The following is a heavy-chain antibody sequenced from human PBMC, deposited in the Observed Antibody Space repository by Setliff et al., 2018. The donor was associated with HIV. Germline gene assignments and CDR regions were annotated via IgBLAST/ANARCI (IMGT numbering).Heavy chain of an antibody. Sequence: GGSLRLSCAGSGFTFSRYWMSWVRQAPGKGLEWVASINQDGGQKYYVDSVKGRFTISRDNAKNSLYLQMNGLRAEDTAVYYCARDKGPNLLDYWGQGTLVTVSS. CDR3: ARDKGPNLLDY. CDR2: INQDGGQK. V-gene: IGHV3-7*01. CDR1: GFTFSRYW. D-gene: IGHD2-8*01. J-gene: IGHJ4*02.